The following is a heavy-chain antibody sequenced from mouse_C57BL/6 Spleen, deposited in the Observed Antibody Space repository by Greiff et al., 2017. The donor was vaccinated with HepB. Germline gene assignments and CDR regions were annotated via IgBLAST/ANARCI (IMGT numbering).Heavy chain of an antibody. Sequence: EVKLRESGPGMVKPSQSLSLTCTVTGYSITSGYDWHWIRHFPGNNLEWMGYISYSGSTNYNPSLKSRISITHDTSKNHFFLKLNSVTTEDTATYYCAREAYYSNYGAMDYWGQGTSVTVSS. J-gene: IGHJ4*01. D-gene: IGHD2-5*01. CDR3: AREAYYSNYGAMDY. CDR2: ISYSGST. V-gene: IGHV3-1*01. CDR1: GYSITSGYD.